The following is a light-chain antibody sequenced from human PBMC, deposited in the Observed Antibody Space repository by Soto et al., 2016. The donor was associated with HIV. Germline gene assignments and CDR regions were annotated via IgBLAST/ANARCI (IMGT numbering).Light chain of an antibody. J-gene: IGKJ2*01. CDR2: AAS. Sequence: AIQMTQSPTSLSASVGDRVIITCRASQAIRNDLAWYQQKSGQAPKLLIYAASNLQGGIPSRFSGSGSGTDFTLTITTLQPEDFATYYCQQHATYPNTFGQGTKVEIK. CDR3: QQHATYPNT. V-gene: IGKV1-6*01. CDR1: QAIRND.